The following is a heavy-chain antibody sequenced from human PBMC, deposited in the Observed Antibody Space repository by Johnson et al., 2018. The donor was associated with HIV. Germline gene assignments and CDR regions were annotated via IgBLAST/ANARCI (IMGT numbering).Heavy chain of an antibody. Sequence: QVQLVESGGGVVQPGRSLRLSCAASGFTFSSYAMHWVRQAPGKGLEWVAVIYSGGSTYYADSVKGRFTISRDNSKNTLYLQMNSLRAEDTAVYYCARSRGGYYYDSSGVRGAFDIWGQGTMVTVSS. D-gene: IGHD3-22*01. V-gene: IGHV3-NL1*01. CDR2: IYSGGST. J-gene: IGHJ3*02. CDR3: ARSRGGYYYDSSGVRGAFDI. CDR1: GFTFSSYA.